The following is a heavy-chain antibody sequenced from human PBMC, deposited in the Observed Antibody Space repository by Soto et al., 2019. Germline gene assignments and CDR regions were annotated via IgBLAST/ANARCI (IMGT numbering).Heavy chain of an antibody. V-gene: IGHV3-33*01. J-gene: IGHJ4*02. CDR2: IWYDGSNK. D-gene: IGHD1-26*01. CDR1: GFTFSSYG. CDR3: ARAERGSYGPGYFDY. Sequence: QVQLVESGGGVVQPGRSLRLSCAASGFTFSSYGMHWVRQAPGKGLEWVAVIWYDGSNKYYADSVKGRFTISRDNSKNTLYLQMNSLRAEDTAVYYCARAERGSYGPGYFDYWGQGTLVTVSS.